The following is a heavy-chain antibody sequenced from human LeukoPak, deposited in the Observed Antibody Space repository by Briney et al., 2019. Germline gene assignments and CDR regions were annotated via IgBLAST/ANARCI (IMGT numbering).Heavy chain of an antibody. J-gene: IGHJ6*02. Sequence: PGGSLRLSCAASGFTFSSYSMNWVRQAPGKGLGWVSSISSSSSYIYYADSVKGRFTISRDNAKNSLYLQMNSLRAEDTAVYYCARDLSDSSGYLRGYYYGMDVWGQGTTVTVSS. CDR2: ISSSSSYI. CDR3: ARDLSDSSGYLRGYYYGMDV. D-gene: IGHD3-22*01. V-gene: IGHV3-21*04. CDR1: GFTFSSYS.